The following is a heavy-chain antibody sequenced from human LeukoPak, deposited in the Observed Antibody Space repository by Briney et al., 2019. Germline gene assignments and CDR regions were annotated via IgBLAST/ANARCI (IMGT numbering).Heavy chain of an antibody. D-gene: IGHD6-13*01. V-gene: IGHV4-39*07. J-gene: IGHJ4*02. CDR1: GGSISSSSYY. Sequence: SETLSLTCTVSGGSISSSSYYWGWIRQPPGKGLEWIGSIYYSGSTYYNPSLKSRVTISVDTSKNQFSLKLSSVTAADTAVYYCARDRRQQLVHDYWGQGTLVTVSS. CDR2: IYYSGST. CDR3: ARDRRQQLVHDY.